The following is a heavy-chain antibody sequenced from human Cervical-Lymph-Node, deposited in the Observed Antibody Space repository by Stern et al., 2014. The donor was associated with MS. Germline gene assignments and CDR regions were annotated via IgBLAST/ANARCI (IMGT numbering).Heavy chain of an antibody. CDR1: GFTFIDYG. J-gene: IGHJ4*02. CDR3: AKGYYNPWDPFDH. CDR2: ISNDGSEK. Sequence: QVQLVQSGGGLVQPGRSLRLSCAASGFTFIDYGMHWVRQAPGRGLEWVALISNDGSEKFYADSMKGRFTISRDNSRYTLSLQMNNLRPEDTALYYCAKGYYNPWDPFDHWGQGTLVTVSS. D-gene: IGHD3-9*01. V-gene: IGHV3-30*18.